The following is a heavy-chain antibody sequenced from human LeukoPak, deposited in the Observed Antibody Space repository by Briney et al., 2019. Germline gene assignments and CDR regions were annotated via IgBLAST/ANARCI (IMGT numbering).Heavy chain of an antibody. D-gene: IGHD4-17*01. J-gene: IGHJ3*02. Sequence: GGSLRLSCAASGFTFSSYATHWVRQAPGKGLEYVSAISSNGGSTYYANSVKGRFTISRDNSKNTLYLQMGSLRAEDMAVYYCARGTVTTLSGAFDIWGQGTMVTVSS. CDR3: ARGTVTTLSGAFDI. CDR2: ISSNGGST. CDR1: GFTFSSYA. V-gene: IGHV3-64*01.